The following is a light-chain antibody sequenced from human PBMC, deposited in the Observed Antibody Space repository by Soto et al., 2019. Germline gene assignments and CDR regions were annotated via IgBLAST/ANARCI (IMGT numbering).Light chain of an antibody. J-gene: IGKJ5*01. Sequence: EIVMTQSPATLSVSTGEGATLSCRASQSVSTNLAWYRQTPGQAPRLLIYAASTRATGVPTRFSGSRSGADFTLTISSLEPEDFALYYCQQRSNWPITFGQGTRLETK. CDR2: AAS. CDR3: QQRSNWPIT. CDR1: QSVSTN. V-gene: IGKV3-11*01.